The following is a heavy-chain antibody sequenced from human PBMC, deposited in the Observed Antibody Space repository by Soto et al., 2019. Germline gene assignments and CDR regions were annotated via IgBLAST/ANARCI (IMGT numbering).Heavy chain of an antibody. CDR2: ISGSSSTT. CDR1: GFSFSSYS. D-gene: IGHD3-10*01. CDR3: ARLGDYVSGSS. J-gene: IGHJ4*02. V-gene: IGHV3-48*04. Sequence: EVQLVESGGDLVQPGGSLRLSCAASGFSFSSYSMNWVRQAPGKGLEWVSYISGSSSTTHYADPVKGRFTISRDNAKNSLYLQMNSLKAEDTAVYYCARLGDYVSGSSWGQGTLVTVSS.